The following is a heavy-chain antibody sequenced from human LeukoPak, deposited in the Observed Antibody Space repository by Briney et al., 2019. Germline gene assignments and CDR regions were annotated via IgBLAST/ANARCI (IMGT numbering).Heavy chain of an antibody. V-gene: IGHV3-30*04. Sequence: GGSLRLSCAPSGVSLSNYALDWVREARGKGLEWVAAISSDGSKTYYTDSVKGRSTISRDGPSDTLSLQMDSLRAEDTARYYCATSTTVAGTFWFDPWGQGTLVIVSS. CDR1: GVSLSNYA. CDR2: ISSDGSKT. CDR3: ATSTTVAGTFWFDP. D-gene: IGHD6-19*01. J-gene: IGHJ5*02.